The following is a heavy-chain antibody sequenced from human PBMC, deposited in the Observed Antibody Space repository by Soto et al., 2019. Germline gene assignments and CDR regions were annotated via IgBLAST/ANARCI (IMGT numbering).Heavy chain of an antibody. CDR3: ARTGMVRPPDY. D-gene: IGHD2-8*01. CDR1: GGSISSYY. Sequence: QVQLQESGPGLVKPSETLSLTCTVSGGSISSYYWSWIRQPPGKGLEWIGYIYYSGSTNYNPSFKSRVTISVDTSKNQFSLKLSSVTAADTAVYYCARTGMVRPPDYWGQGTLVTVSS. CDR2: IYYSGST. J-gene: IGHJ4*02. V-gene: IGHV4-59*01.